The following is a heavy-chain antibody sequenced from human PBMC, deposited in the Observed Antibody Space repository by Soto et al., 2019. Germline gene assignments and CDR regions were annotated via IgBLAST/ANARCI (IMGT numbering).Heavy chain of an antibody. V-gene: IGHV3-23*01. CDR1: GFTFSSYA. CDR3: AKGPDNYYYGSGRTYYFDY. D-gene: IGHD3-10*01. CDR2: ISGSGGST. J-gene: IGHJ4*02. Sequence: GGSLRLSCAASGFTFSSYAMSWVRQAPGKGLEWVSAISGSGGSTYYADSVKGRFTISRDNSKNTLYLQMNSLRAEDTAVYYCAKGPDNYYYGSGRTYYFDYWGQGTLVTVSS.